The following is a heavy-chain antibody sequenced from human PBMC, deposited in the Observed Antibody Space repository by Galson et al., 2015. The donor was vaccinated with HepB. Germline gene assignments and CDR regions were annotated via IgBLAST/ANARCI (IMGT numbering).Heavy chain of an antibody. J-gene: IGHJ5*02. CDR3: ARDYSLLQGVIIGAPNWFDP. Sequence: QSGAEVKKPGASVKVSCKASGYTFTSYGISWVRQAPGQGLEWMGWISAYNGNTNYAQKLQGRVTMTTDTSTSTAYMELRSLRSDDTAVYYCARDYSLLQGVIIGAPNWFDPWGQGTLVTVSS. V-gene: IGHV1-18*01. CDR1: GYTFTSYG. CDR2: ISAYNGNT. D-gene: IGHD3-10*01.